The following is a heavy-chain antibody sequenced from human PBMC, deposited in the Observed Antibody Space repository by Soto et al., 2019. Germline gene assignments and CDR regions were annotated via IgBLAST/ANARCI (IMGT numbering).Heavy chain of an antibody. Sequence: EVQLVETGGGLIQPGGSLRLSCAVSGFTVSTNYMSWVRQAPGKGLEWVSALYSVGSTYYADSVKGRFTISRDNSKNTLHLQMNSLRAEDTALYYCARHRDAFSSTFDYWGQGTLVTVSS. J-gene: IGHJ4*02. D-gene: IGHD3-3*02. V-gene: IGHV3-53*02. CDR3: ARHRDAFSSTFDY. CDR2: LYSVGST. CDR1: GFTVSTNY.